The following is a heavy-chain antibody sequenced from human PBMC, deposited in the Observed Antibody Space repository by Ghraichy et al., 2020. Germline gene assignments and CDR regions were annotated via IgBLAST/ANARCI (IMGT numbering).Heavy chain of an antibody. Sequence: GGSLRLSCEASGFTFNSFWMHWVRQAPGKGLVWVSRINHDGSGTNYADSVKGRFTVSRDNAKNTLYLQMNSLRAEDTAVYYCARDRPGYCSSSSCSYYFDHWGQGTLVTVSS. J-gene: IGHJ4*02. CDR1: GFTFNSFW. V-gene: IGHV3-74*01. D-gene: IGHD2-2*01. CDR2: INHDGSGT. CDR3: ARDRPGYCSSSSCSYYFDH.